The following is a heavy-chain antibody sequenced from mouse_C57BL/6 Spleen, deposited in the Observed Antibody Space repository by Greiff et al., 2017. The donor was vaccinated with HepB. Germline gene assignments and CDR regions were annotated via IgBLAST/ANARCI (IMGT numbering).Heavy chain of an antibody. Sequence: QVQLKQSGAELARPGASVKLSCKASGYTFTSYGISWVKQRTGQGLEWIGEIYPRSGNTYYNEKFKGKATLTADKSSSTAYMELRSLTSEDSAVYFCARAGLLGAMDYWGQGTSVTVSS. V-gene: IGHV1-81*01. CDR3: ARAGLLGAMDY. D-gene: IGHD2-10*01. CDR1: GYTFTSYG. J-gene: IGHJ4*01. CDR2: IYPRSGNT.